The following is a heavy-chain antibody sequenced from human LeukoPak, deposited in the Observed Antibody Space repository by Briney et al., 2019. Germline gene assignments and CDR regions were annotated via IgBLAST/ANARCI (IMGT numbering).Heavy chain of an antibody. CDR1: GGSISSGGYF. Sequence: SETLSLTCTVSGGSISSGGYFWSWIRQPPGKGLEWIGSIYHSGSTYYNPSLKSRVTISVDTSKNQFSLKLSSVTAADTAVYYCVALEGKAARGYYYYYMDVWGKGTTVTVSS. CDR3: VALEGKAARGYYYYYMDV. V-gene: IGHV4-30-2*02. D-gene: IGHD6-6*01. CDR2: IYHSGST. J-gene: IGHJ6*03.